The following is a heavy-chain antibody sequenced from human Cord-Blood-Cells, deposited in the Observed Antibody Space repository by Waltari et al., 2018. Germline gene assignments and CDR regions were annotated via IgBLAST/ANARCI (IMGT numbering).Heavy chain of an antibody. D-gene: IGHD2-2*01. CDR2: INHSGST. CDR1: GGSFSGYY. V-gene: IGHV4-34*01. J-gene: IGHJ4*02. CDR3: ARGHGELLSSTSCFDY. Sequence: LSLTCAVYGGSFSGYYWSWIRQPPGKGLEWIGEINHSGSTNYNPSLKSRVTISVDTSKNQFSLKLSSVTAADTAVYYCARGHGELLSSTSCFDYWGQGTLVTVSS.